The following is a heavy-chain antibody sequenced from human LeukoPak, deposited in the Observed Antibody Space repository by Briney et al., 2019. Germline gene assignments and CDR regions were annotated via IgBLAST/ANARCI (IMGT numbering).Heavy chain of an antibody. Sequence: SQTLSLTCAISGDSVSINSAAWNWIRQSPSRGLEWLGRTYYRSKWYNDYAVSVKSRITINPDTSKNQFSLQLNSVTPEDTAVYYCASGRWQWLVQAYYFDYWGQGTLVTVSS. V-gene: IGHV6-1*01. CDR1: GDSVSINSAA. CDR2: TYYRSKWYN. D-gene: IGHD6-19*01. CDR3: ASGRWQWLVQAYYFDY. J-gene: IGHJ4*02.